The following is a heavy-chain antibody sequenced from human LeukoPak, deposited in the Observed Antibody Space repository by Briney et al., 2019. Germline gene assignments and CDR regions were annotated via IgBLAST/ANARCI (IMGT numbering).Heavy chain of an antibody. V-gene: IGHV3-7*03. D-gene: IGHD1-26*01. CDR3: ARETFSGSYLYFDY. CDR1: GFTFSSYW. CDR2: IKQDGSEK. J-gene: IGHJ4*02. Sequence: GGSLRLSCAASGFTFSSYWMSWVRQAPGKGLEWVANIKQDGSEKNYVDSVKGRFTISRDNAKNSLYLQMNTLRAEDTAVYYCARETFSGSYLYFDYWGQGTLVTVSS.